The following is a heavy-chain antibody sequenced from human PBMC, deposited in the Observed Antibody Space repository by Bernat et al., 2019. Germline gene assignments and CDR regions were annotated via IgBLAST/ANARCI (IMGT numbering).Heavy chain of an antibody. CDR2: IYHSGST. V-gene: IGHV4-4*02. J-gene: IGHJ2*01. CDR3: ASWCMLYPYYWYFAL. Sequence: QVQLQESGPGLVKPSGTLSLTCAVSGGSISSSNWWSWVRQPPGKGLEWIGEIYHSGSTNYNPSHKSPVTISVDKSKNQFYLRLSSVTAADTAVYYCASWCMLYPYYWYFALWGRGTLVTVAS. CDR1: GGSISSSNW. D-gene: IGHD2-8*01.